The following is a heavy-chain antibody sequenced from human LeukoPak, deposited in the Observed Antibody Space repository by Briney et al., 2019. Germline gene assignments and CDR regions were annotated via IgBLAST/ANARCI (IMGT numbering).Heavy chain of an antibody. CDR2: ISGGGSTK. Sequence: GGSLRLSCAASGFTFGTYAMSWVRQAPGKGLEWVSAISGGGSTKYYADSMKGRFTVSRDNSKNTLFLLMGSLRAEDTAVYYCAKADMATIFFDSWGQGTLVTVSS. D-gene: IGHD5-24*01. J-gene: IGHJ4*02. CDR3: AKADMATIFFDS. CDR1: GFTFGTYA. V-gene: IGHV3-23*01.